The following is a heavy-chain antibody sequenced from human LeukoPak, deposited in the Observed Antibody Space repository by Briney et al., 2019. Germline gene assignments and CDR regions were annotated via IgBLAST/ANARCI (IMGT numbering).Heavy chain of an antibody. CDR3: ARDRRLHFDY. Sequence: ASVTVSCTASGYTFTGYGISWVRQAPGQGLEWMGWISAYNGNTNYAQKLQGRVTMTTDTSTSTAYMELRSLRSDDTAVYYCARDRRLHFDYWGQGTLVTVSS. CDR1: GYTFTGYG. CDR2: ISAYNGNT. V-gene: IGHV1-18*01. J-gene: IGHJ4*02.